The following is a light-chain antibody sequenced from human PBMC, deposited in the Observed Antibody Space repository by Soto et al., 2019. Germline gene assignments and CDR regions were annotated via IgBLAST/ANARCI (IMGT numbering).Light chain of an antibody. CDR1: ISDVGSYDL. Sequence: QSALTQPASVSGPPGQSITISCTGTISDVGSYDLVSWYQQHPGKAPKLMIYEGSKRPSGVSSRFSGSKSGNTASLTISGLQAEDEVDYYCCSYAGSSTSWVFGGGTKVTVL. CDR3: CSYAGSSTSWV. V-gene: IGLV2-23*01. CDR2: EGS. J-gene: IGLJ3*02.